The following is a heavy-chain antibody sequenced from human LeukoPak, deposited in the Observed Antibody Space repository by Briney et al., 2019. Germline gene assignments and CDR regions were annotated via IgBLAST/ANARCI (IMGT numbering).Heavy chain of an antibody. D-gene: IGHD3-3*01. CDR2: IYSGGST. J-gene: IGHJ6*02. V-gene: IGHV3-66*01. CDR3: ARESRFLEWLSRDTYYYGMDV. CDR1: GFTVSSNY. Sequence: GGSLRLSCAASGFTVSSNYMSWVRQAPGKGLEWVSVIYSGGSTYYADSVKGRFTISRDNSKNTLYLQMTSLRAEDTAVYSCARESRFLEWLSRDTYYYGMDVWGQGPTVTVSS.